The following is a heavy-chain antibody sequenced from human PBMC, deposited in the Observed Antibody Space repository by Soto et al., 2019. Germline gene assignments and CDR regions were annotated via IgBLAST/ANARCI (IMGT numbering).Heavy chain of an antibody. V-gene: IGHV3-33*01. Sequence: QVQLVESGGGVVQPGRSLRLSCAASGFTFSSYGMHWVRQAPGKGLEWVAVIWYDGSNKYYADSVKGRFTISRDNSKNTLYLQMNSLRAEDTAVYYCARDLGGYSSYYYYGMDVWGQGTTVTVSS. CDR2: IWYDGSNK. CDR3: ARDLGGYSSYYYYGMDV. CDR1: GFTFSSYG. J-gene: IGHJ6*02. D-gene: IGHD3-22*01.